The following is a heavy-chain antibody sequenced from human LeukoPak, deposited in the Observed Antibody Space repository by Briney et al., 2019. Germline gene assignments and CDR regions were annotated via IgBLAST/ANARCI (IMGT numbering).Heavy chain of an antibody. CDR1: GFTVSSNY. V-gene: IGHV3-53*01. CDR3: ALGYYYDSSGPAAFDY. CDR2: IYSGGST. D-gene: IGHD3-22*01. Sequence: GGSLRLSCAASGFTVSSNYMSWVRQAPGKGLEWVSVIYSGGSTYYADSVKGRFTISRDNSKNTLYLQMNSLRAEDTAVYYFALGYYYDSSGPAAFDYWGQGTLVTVSS. J-gene: IGHJ4*02.